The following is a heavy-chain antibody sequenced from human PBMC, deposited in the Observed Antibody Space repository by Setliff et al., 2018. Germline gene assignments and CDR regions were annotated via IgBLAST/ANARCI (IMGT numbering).Heavy chain of an antibody. D-gene: IGHD3-10*01. CDR3: ARDNRARHYMDV. V-gene: IGHV4-34*01. CDR1: GGSFSNYY. Sequence: PSETLSLTCTVYGGSFSNYYWSWIRQPPGKGLEWIGEINHSGSTNYNSSLTSRVTISADTSKNQFSLNLSSVTAADTAVYYCARDNRARHYMDVWGKGTTVTVSS. CDR2: INHSGST. J-gene: IGHJ6*03.